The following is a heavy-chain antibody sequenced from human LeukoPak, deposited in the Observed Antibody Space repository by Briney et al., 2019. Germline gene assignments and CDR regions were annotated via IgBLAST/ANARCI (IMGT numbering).Heavy chain of an antibody. CDR1: GFTFSSYE. D-gene: IGHD6-13*01. V-gene: IGHV3-48*03. CDR2: ISSSGSTI. J-gene: IGHJ4*02. Sequence: PGGSLRLSCAASGFTFSSYEMNWVRQAPGKGLEWVSYISSSGSTIYYADSVKGRFTISRDNAKNSLYLQMNSLRGEDTAVYYCARDLGSSGWYSDDFWGQGILVTVSS. CDR3: ARDLGSSGWYSDDF.